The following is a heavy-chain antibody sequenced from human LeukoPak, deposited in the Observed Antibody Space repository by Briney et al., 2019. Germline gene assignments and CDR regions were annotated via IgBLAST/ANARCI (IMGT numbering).Heavy chain of an antibody. D-gene: IGHD4-17*01. CDR1: GYSFTSYW. Sequence: GESLQISSQGSGYSFTSYWIGWVRQMPGKGLEWMGIIYPGDSDTRYSPSFQGQVTISADKSISTAYLQWSSLKASDTGMYYCATVRTYGDYAMNYWGQGTLVTVSS. CDR2: IYPGDSDT. J-gene: IGHJ4*02. V-gene: IGHV5-51*01. CDR3: ATVRTYGDYAMNY.